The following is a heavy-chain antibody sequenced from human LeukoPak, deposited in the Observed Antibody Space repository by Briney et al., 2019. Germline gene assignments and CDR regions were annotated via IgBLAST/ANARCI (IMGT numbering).Heavy chain of an antibody. CDR3: ARAYYYDTSGFYQFDY. V-gene: IGHV1-18*01. Sequence: ASVKVSCKASDYTFTNYGINWVRQAPGQGLEWMGWISGYNGNTKYAQDFQGRVTMTTDTSTSTAYMELRSLRSNDTAVHFCARAYYYDTSGFYQFDYWGQGTLVTVSS. D-gene: IGHD3-22*01. CDR2: ISGYNGNT. J-gene: IGHJ4*02. CDR1: DYTFTNYG.